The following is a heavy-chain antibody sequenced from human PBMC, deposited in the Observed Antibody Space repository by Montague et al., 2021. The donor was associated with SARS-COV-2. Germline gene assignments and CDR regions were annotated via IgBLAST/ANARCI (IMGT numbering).Heavy chain of an antibody. Sequence: SLRLSCAASGFTFSSCAMSWVRQAPGKGLEWVSVIYSGGSSTYYADSVKGRFTISRDNSKNTLYLQMNSLRAEDAAVYYCAKDLSGYDFWSGPTTHYYYYGMDVWGQGTTVTVSS. CDR1: GFTFSSCA. D-gene: IGHD3-3*01. CDR2: IYSGGSST. J-gene: IGHJ6*02. V-gene: IGHV3-23*03. CDR3: AKDLSGYDFWSGPTTHYYYYGMDV.